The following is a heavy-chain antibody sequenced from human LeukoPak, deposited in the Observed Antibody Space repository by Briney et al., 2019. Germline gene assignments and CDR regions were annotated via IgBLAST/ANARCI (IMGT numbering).Heavy chain of an antibody. Sequence: PGGSLRLSCAASGFTFSSYAMSWVRQAPGKGLEWVSAISGSGGSTYYADSVKGRFTISRDNSKNTLYLQMNSLRAEDTAVYYCAKDPLPPHRAAAIDAFDIWGQGTMVTVSS. J-gene: IGHJ3*02. CDR1: GFTFSSYA. D-gene: IGHD6-13*01. V-gene: IGHV3-23*01. CDR3: AKDPLPPHRAAAIDAFDI. CDR2: ISGSGGST.